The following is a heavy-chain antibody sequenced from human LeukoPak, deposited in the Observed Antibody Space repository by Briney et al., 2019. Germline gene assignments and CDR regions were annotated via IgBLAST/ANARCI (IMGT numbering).Heavy chain of an antibody. Sequence: PGGALRLSCAASGFTFSSYGMSWVRQAPGKGLEWVSAISGSGGSTYYADSVKGRFTISRDNSKNTLYLQMSSLRAEDTAVYYCAKVPSRSVYSGSYYYFDYWGQGTLVTVSS. CDR2: ISGSGGST. CDR1: GFTFSSYG. V-gene: IGHV3-23*01. J-gene: IGHJ4*02. CDR3: AKVPSRSVYSGSYYYFDY. D-gene: IGHD1-26*01.